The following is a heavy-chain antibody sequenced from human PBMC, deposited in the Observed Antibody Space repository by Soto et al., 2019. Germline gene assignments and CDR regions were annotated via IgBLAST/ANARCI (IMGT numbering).Heavy chain of an antibody. D-gene: IGHD6-19*01. CDR1: GGTFSSYT. Sequence: QVQLVQSGAEVKKPGSSVKVSCKASGGTFSSYTISWVRQAPGQGLEWMGRIIPILGIANYAQKFQGRVTITADKSTSTAYMELSSLRSEDTAVYYCARGNLRSGWYSYDAFDIWGQGTMVTVSS. CDR2: IIPILGIA. J-gene: IGHJ3*02. V-gene: IGHV1-69*02. CDR3: ARGNLRSGWYSYDAFDI.